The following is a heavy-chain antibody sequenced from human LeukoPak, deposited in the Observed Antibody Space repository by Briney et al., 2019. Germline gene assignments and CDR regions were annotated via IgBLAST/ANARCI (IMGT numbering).Heavy chain of an antibody. V-gene: IGHV3-74*01. CDR3: ARAEYDSSGYHLPYFDY. CDR2: INSDGSST. Sequence: PGGSLRLSCAASGFTFSSYWMRWVRQAPGKGLVWVSRINSDGSSTSYADSVKGRFTISRDNAKNSLYLQMNSLRAEDTAVYYCARAEYDSSGYHLPYFDYWGQGTLVTVSS. CDR1: GFTFSSYW. J-gene: IGHJ4*02. D-gene: IGHD3-22*01.